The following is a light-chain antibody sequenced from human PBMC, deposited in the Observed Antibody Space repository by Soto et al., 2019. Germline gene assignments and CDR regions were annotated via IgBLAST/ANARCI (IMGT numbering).Light chain of an antibody. V-gene: IGKV3-20*01. Sequence: DSLLTQSPATLSLSPGERATLACWASKSFSNNYLAWYQQKPGQAPRLLIYGASNRATGIRDRFSGSGSGTDFTLTISRLEPEDFAVYYCQQYGSSVTFGQGTKVDI. CDR2: GAS. CDR3: QQYGSSVT. J-gene: IGKJ1*01. CDR1: KSFSNNY.